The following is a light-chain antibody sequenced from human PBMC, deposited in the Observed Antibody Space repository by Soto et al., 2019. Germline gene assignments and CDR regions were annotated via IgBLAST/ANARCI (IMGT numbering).Light chain of an antibody. CDR1: QNIHKY. J-gene: IGKJ1*01. CDR2: EAT. Sequence: DIEMTQSPSSLSASVGDRVTISCRSSQNIHKYLNWYQQRPGKAPNLLVYEATRLETGVSLKFSGSGSGTEFTLTINSLQPEDFATYYCQQSFVSPWTFGQGTNIEI. V-gene: IGKV1-39*01. CDR3: QQSFVSPWT.